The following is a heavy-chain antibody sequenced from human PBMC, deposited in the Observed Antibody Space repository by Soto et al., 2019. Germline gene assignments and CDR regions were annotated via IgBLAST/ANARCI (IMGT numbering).Heavy chain of an antibody. D-gene: IGHD2-2*01. CDR1: GYTFTGYY. CDR3: ARGLEYAGMDV. V-gene: IGHV1-18*04. Sequence: GASVKVSCKASGYTFTGYYMHWVRQAPGQGLEWMGWINPYNGNTNYAQKLQGRVTMTTDTSTSTAYMELRSLRSEDTAVSYCARGLEYAGMDVWGQGTTVTVSS. CDR2: INPYNGNT. J-gene: IGHJ6*02.